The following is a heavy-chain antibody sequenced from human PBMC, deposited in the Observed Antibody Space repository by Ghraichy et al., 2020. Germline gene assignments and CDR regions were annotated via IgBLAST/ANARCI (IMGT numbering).Heavy chain of an antibody. Sequence: LSLTCAGSGFTFSSYAMSWVRQAPGKGLEWVSAISGSGGNTNYADSVKGRFTISRDNSKNTLYLQMNSLRAEDTAVYYCAKEAPWGGSYYNCWGQGTLVTVSS. D-gene: IGHD1-26*01. CDR1: GFTFSSYA. V-gene: IGHV3-23*01. CDR3: AKEAPWGGSYYNC. CDR2: ISGSGGNT. J-gene: IGHJ4*02.